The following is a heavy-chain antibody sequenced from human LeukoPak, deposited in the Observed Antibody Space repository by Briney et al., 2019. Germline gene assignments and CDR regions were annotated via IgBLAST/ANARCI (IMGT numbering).Heavy chain of an antibody. CDR2: ISSSSSYI. J-gene: IGHJ3*02. Sequence: GGSLRLSCAASGFTFSSYSMNWVRQAPGKGLEWVSSISSSSSYIYYADSVKGRFTISRDNAKNSLYLQMNSLRAEDTAVYYCARGISVYYAFDIWGQGTMVTVSS. CDR1: GFTFSSYS. D-gene: IGHD3-3*01. CDR3: ARGISVYYAFDI. V-gene: IGHV3-21*01.